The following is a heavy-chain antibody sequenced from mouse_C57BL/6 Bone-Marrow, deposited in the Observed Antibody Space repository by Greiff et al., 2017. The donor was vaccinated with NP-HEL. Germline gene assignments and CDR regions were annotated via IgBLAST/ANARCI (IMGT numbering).Heavy chain of an antibody. CDR1: GFTFSDYY. Sequence: EVKLVESEGGLVQPGSSMKLSCTASGFTFSDYYMAWVRQVPEKGLEWVANINYDGSSTYYLDSLKSRFIISRDNAKNILYLQMSSLKSEDTATYYCARAYGEAMDYWGQGTSVTVSS. CDR3: ARAYGEAMDY. J-gene: IGHJ4*01. V-gene: IGHV5-16*01. D-gene: IGHD1-1*01. CDR2: INYDGSST.